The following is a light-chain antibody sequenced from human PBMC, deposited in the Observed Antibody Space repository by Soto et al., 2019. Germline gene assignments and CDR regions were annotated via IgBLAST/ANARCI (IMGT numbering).Light chain of an antibody. Sequence: MAVSLGERVTINCKSSQSVLYSSNNRNYLAWFQQQPGEPPKLLIYWASTRESGVPDRFSGSGSGTDFTLTICSFQAEDGVLYWCAVSACLPSRFAEGTRL. CDR2: WAS. CDR1: QSVLYSSNNRNY. CDR3: AVSACLPSR. V-gene: IGKV4-1*01. J-gene: IGKJ1*01.